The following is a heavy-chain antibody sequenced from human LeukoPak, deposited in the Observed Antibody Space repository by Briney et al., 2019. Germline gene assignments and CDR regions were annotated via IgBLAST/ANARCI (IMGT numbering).Heavy chain of an antibody. V-gene: IGHV3-30*04. D-gene: IGHD1-7*01. CDR3: ARESYNWNWGFDY. J-gene: IGHJ4*02. CDR2: ISYDGSNK. Sequence: SGGSLRLSCAASGFTFSSYAMHWVRQAPGKGLEWVAVISYDGSNKYYADSVKGRFTISRDNSKNTLYLQMNSLRAVDTALYYCARESYNWNWGFDYWGQGTLVTVSS. CDR1: GFTFSSYA.